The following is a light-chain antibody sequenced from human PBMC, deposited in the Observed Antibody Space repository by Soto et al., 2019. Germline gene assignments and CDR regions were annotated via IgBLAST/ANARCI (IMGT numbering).Light chain of an antibody. CDR2: GAS. CDR1: QSVSSK. CDR3: QQYNNGLT. J-gene: IGKJ4*01. V-gene: IGKV3-15*01. Sequence: EIVMTQSPATLSVSPGERATLSCRASQSVSSKLAWYQQKPGQAPRLLIYGASTRATGIPARFSGSGSGTEFSLTISSLQSEDFAVYYYQQYNNGLTFGGGTKVEIK.